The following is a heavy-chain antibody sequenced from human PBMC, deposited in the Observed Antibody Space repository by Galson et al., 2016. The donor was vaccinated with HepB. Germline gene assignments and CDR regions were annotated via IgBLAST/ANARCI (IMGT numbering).Heavy chain of an antibody. CDR2: IIPIFGTI. V-gene: IGHV1-69*13. Sequence: SVKVSCKASGGTFSNYALSWVRQAPGQGLEWMGGIIPIFGTIKYAQKFQGRVTITADESTNTAYMELTSLRSEDTAVYYCARAIMIRFGGVTDYYGMDVWGQGTTVTVSS. CDR1: GGTFSNYA. CDR3: ARAIMIRFGGVTDYYGMDV. D-gene: IGHD3-16*01. J-gene: IGHJ6*02.